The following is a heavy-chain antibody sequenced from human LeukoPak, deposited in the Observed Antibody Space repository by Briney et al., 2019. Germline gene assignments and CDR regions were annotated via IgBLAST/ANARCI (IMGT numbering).Heavy chain of an antibody. CDR3: ARDATMVPLYYYYYMDV. J-gene: IGHJ6*03. CDR2: INSSSGYI. V-gene: IGHV3-21*01. CDR1: GFTFRNYL. Sequence: GGSLRLSCAASGFTFRNYLMNWVRQAPGKGLEWVSSINSSSGYIYYADSVKGRFTISRDNAKNSLYLQMNSLRAEDTAVYYCARDATMVPLYYYYYMDVWGKGTTVTVSS. D-gene: IGHD3-10*01.